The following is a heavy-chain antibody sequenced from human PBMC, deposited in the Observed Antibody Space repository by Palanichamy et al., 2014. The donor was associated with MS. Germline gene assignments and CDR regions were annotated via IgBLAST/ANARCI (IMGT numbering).Heavy chain of an antibody. V-gene: IGHV1-69-2*01. CDR2: IDPENGET. J-gene: IGHJ4*02. Sequence: MHWVQQAPGKGPEWMALIDPENGETTYSEKFQGRVTITADTSTDTAYMKLSDLRSGDTAVYYCATTIAVTGAIDYWGRGTLVTVSS. D-gene: IGHD6-19*01. CDR3: ATTIAVTGAIDY.